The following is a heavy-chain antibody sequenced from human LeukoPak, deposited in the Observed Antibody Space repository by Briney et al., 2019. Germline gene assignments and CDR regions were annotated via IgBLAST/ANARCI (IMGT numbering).Heavy chain of an antibody. D-gene: IGHD2-2*01. CDR2: IYTSGST. V-gene: IGHV4-4*07. Sequence: SETLSLTCTVSGGSISSYYWSWIRQPAGKGLEWIGRIYTSGSTNYNPSLKSRVTMSVDTSKNQFSLKLSSVTAADTAVYYCAPKGYCSSTSCSNDAFDIWGQGTMVTVSS. CDR3: APKGYCSSTSCSNDAFDI. J-gene: IGHJ3*02. CDR1: GGSISSYY.